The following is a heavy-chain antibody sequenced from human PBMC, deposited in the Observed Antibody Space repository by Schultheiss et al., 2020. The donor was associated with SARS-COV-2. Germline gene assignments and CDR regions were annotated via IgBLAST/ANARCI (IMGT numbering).Heavy chain of an antibody. Sequence: GGSLRLSCAASGCIFNNYALSWVRQAPGKGLEWVSGICESGGSTDYADSVKGRFTISRDNSKNTLYLQMNSLRAEDTAVYYCARGSGSYLGIPYYGMDVWGQGTTVTVSS. V-gene: IGHV3-23*01. CDR1: GCIFNNYA. CDR3: ARGSGSYLGIPYYGMDV. J-gene: IGHJ6*02. CDR2: ICESGGST. D-gene: IGHD1-26*01.